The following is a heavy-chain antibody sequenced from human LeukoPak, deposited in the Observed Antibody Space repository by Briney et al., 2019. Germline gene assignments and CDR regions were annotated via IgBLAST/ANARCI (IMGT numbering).Heavy chain of an antibody. J-gene: IGHJ4*02. Sequence: GGSLRLSCAASGFTVSSNYMSWVRQAPGKGLEWVSVIYSGGSTYYADSVKGRFTISRDNSKNTLYLQMNSLRAEDTALYYCARERCSGGSCYSSDFDYWGQGALVTVSS. CDR1: GFTVSSNY. CDR2: IYSGGST. D-gene: IGHD2-15*01. V-gene: IGHV3-66*01. CDR3: ARERCSGGSCYSSDFDY.